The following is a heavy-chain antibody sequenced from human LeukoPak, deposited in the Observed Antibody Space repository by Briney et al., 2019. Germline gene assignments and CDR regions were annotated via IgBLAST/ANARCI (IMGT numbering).Heavy chain of an antibody. D-gene: IGHD3-22*01. CDR3: ARDLQSSSGYYYVVGY. J-gene: IGHJ4*02. CDR1: GYTFTVYY. Sequence: ASVNVSCTASGYTFTVYYMHWVRQAPGQGLEWMGWINPNSGGTNYAQKFQGRVTMTRDTSISTAYMELSRLRSDDTAVYYCARDLQSSSGYYYVVGYWGQGTLVTVSS. CDR2: INPNSGGT. V-gene: IGHV1-2*02.